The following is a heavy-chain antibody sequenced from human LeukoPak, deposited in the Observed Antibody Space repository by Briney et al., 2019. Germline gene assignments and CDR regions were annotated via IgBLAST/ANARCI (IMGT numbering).Heavy chain of an antibody. Sequence: ASVKVSCKASGYTFTSYDINWVRQATGQGLEWMGWMNPNRGNTGYAQKFQGRVTMTRNTSISTAYMELSSLRSEDTAVYYCSTDMITFGGVIPFDPWGQGTLVTVSS. D-gene: IGHD3-16*02. CDR3: STDMITFGGVIPFDP. J-gene: IGHJ5*02. V-gene: IGHV1-8*01. CDR2: MNPNRGNT. CDR1: GYTFTSYD.